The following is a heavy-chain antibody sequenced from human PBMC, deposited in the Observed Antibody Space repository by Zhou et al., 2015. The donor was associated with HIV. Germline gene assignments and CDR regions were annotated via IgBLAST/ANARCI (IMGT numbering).Heavy chain of an antibody. D-gene: IGHD3-22*01. CDR1: GYTFGSYG. J-gene: IGHJ4*02. V-gene: IGHV1-18*01. Sequence: QVQLVQSGAEVKKPGASVRVSCKTSGYTFGSYGINWVRLAPGQGLEWMGWISTKNGKTKYAQKFYGRVTLTTDSSTTTAYMEIRNLSSDDTAVYYCAITDAMIVDYWGQGTLVTVSS. CDR2: ISTKNGKT. CDR3: AITDAMIVDY.